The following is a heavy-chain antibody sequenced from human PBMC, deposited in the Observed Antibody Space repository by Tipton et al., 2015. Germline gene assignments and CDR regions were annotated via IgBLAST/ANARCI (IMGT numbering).Heavy chain of an antibody. V-gene: IGHV3-64D*08. CDR2: ITTNGYST. CDR3: ARHITISGVVIIPNWFDP. J-gene: IGHJ5*02. CDR1: GFTLSRYA. Sequence: SLRLSCSAAGFTLSRYAMNWVRQAPGKGLEYVSAITTNGYSTYYADSVRGRFTISRDNSKNTLYLQMSSLRAEDTAVYYCARHITISGVVIIPNWFDPWGQGTLVTVSS. D-gene: IGHD3-3*01.